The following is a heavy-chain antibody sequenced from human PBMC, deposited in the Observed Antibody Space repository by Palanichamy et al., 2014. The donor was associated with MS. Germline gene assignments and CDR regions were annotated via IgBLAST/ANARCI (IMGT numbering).Heavy chain of an antibody. D-gene: IGHD5-12*01. CDR1: GYTFNGYY. CDR3: AKRGSKGFDV. Sequence: QEQLAQSGAEVKKPGASVKVSCKASGYTFNGYYIHWVRQAPGQGLEWMGWIKPNSGDTNYAQKFLDRVTMTRDTSISTAYMEPSRLRSDDTAVYYCAKRGSKGFDVWGQGTTVSVSS. V-gene: IGHV1-2*02. CDR2: IKPNSGDT. J-gene: IGHJ6*02.